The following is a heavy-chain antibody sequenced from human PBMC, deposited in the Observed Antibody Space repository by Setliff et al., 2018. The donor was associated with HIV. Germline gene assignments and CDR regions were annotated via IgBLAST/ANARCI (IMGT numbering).Heavy chain of an antibody. V-gene: IGHV4-31*11. CDR3: ATPVTSRGYYYMDV. J-gene: IGHJ6*03. D-gene: IGHD4-17*01. CDR2: YYYSGFT. CDR1: GGSITSSLYY. Sequence: LSLTCAVSGGSITSSLYYWTWIRQHPGKGLEWIGYYYYSGFTYYNPSLKSRLTISIDTSKNQFSLKLSSVTAADTAVYYCATPVTSRGYYYMDVWGKGTTVTVSS.